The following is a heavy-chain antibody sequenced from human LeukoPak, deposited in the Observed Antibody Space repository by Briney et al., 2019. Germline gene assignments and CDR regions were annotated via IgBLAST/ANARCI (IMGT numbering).Heavy chain of an antibody. CDR2: INHSGST. D-gene: IGHD3-3*01. Sequence: SETRSLTCAVYGGSFSGYYWSWIRQPPGKGLEWIGEINHSGSTNYNPSLKSRVTLSVDTSKNQFSLKLSSVTAADTAVYYCARVRRVFWSGYYNYWGQGTLVTVSS. V-gene: IGHV4-34*01. J-gene: IGHJ4*02. CDR1: GGSFSGYY. CDR3: ARVRRVFWSGYYNY.